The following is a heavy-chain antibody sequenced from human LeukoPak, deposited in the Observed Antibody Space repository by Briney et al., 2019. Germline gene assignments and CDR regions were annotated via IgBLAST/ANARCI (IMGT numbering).Heavy chain of an antibody. CDR2: ISAFNGDT. V-gene: IGHV1-18*01. CDR3: ASNTGSDSSGYAY. Sequence: APVKVSCKASGYTFTSYGITWVRQAPGQGLEWMGWISAFNGDTNYAQKLQGRVTMTTETSTSTVYMELRSLRSNDTAVYYCASNTGSDSSGYAYWGQGTLVTVSS. D-gene: IGHD3-22*01. CDR1: GYTFTSYG. J-gene: IGHJ4*02.